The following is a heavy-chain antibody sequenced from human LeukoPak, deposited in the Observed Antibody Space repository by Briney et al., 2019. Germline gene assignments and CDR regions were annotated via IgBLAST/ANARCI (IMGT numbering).Heavy chain of an antibody. J-gene: IGHJ5*02. CDR2: IYYSGST. V-gene: IGHV4-59*01. Sequence: SETLSLTCTVSGGSISSYYWSWIRQPPGKGLEWIGYIYYSGSTNYNPSLKSRVTISVDTSKNQFSLKLSSVTAADTAVYYCARKQGYSYGNGWFDPWGQGTLVTVSS. D-gene: IGHD5-18*01. CDR3: ARKQGYSYGNGWFDP. CDR1: GGSISSYY.